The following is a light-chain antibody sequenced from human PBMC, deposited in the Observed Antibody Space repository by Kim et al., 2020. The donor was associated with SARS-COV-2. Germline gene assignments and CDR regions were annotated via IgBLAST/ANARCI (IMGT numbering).Light chain of an antibody. CDR1: SIRSYY. J-gene: IGLJ2*01. CDR2: GKN. V-gene: IGLV3-19*01. Sequence: VAWRKTVMITRKGDSIRSYYATWYQQTPGQAPLLVIYGKNHRPSRIPDRFSGSCAGNTASLTITGTQAGDEADYYCNSRDSNDNVVFGGGTQLTVL. CDR3: NSRDSNDNVV.